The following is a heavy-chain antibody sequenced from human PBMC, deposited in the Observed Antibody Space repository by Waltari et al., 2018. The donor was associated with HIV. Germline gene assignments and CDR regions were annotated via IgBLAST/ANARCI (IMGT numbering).Heavy chain of an antibody. Sequence: QVQLVQSGAEVKKPGASVKVSCKASGYTFTGYYLHWVRQAPGQGLDWMGWINPNSGGTNYAQKFQGRVTMTRDTSISTAYMELSRLRSDDTAVYYCARGGPYYYDSSGYLDYWGQGTLVTVSS. CDR2: INPNSGGT. CDR1: GYTFTGYY. D-gene: IGHD3-22*01. J-gene: IGHJ4*02. V-gene: IGHV1-2*02. CDR3: ARGGPYYYDSSGYLDY.